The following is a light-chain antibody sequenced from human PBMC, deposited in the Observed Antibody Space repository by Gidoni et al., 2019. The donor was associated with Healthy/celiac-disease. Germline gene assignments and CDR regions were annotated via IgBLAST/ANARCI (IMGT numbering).Light chain of an antibody. J-gene: IGKJ2*01. V-gene: IGKV3-15*01. CDR2: GAS. CDR1: QSVSSN. CDR3: QQYNNWPLYT. Sequence: EIVLTQSPATLSVSPGERATLPCRASQSVSSNLAWYQQKPGQAPRLLIYGASTRATGIPARCSGSGSGTEFTLTISSLQSEDFAVYYCQQYNNWPLYTFGQGTKLEIK.